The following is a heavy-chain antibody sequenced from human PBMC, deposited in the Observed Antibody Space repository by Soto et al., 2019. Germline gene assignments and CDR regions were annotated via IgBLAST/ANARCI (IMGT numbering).Heavy chain of an antibody. CDR2: INAGNGNT. Sequence: QVQLVQSGAEVKKPGASVKVSCKASGYTFTSYAMHWVRQAPGQRLEWMGWINAGNGNTKYSQKFQGRVTITRDTAASTAYMALSSLRSEETAVYYCARDLGVGAASDYCGQGTLVTVSS. D-gene: IGHD1-26*01. CDR3: ARDLGVGAASDY. J-gene: IGHJ4*02. CDR1: GYTFTSYA. V-gene: IGHV1-3*01.